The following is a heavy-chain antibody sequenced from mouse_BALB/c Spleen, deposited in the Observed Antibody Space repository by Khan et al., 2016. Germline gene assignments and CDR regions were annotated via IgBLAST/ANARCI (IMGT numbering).Heavy chain of an antibody. Sequence: EVQLQESGPGLVKPSQSLSLTCSVTGYSITSGYYWNWIRQFPGNKLEWMGYISYDGSNNYNPSLKNRISITRDTSKDQFFLKLNSVTTEDTATYYCGRDGNYGFAYWGQGTLVTVSA. J-gene: IGHJ3*01. CDR2: ISYDGSN. V-gene: IGHV3-6*02. CDR1: GYSITSGYY. D-gene: IGHD2-1*01. CDR3: GRDGNYGFAY.